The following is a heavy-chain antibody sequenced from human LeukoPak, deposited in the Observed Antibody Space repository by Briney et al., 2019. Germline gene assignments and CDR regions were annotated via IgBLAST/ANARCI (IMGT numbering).Heavy chain of an antibody. V-gene: IGHV4-39*01. CDR1: GGSISSSSYY. CDR2: FYYSWSI. Sequence: SEPLSLTCTVSGGSISSSSYYWGWIRQPPGKGLEWIGGFYYSWSIYCNPSLKSRVTISLDTSKNQSSLKLSSVTAADTAVYYCARPWIQLARVAFDIWGQGTMVTVSS. D-gene: IGHD5-18*01. CDR3: ARPWIQLARVAFDI. J-gene: IGHJ3*02.